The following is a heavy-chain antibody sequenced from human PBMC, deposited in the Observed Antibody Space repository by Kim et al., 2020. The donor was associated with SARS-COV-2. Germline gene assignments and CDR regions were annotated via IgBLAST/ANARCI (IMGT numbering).Heavy chain of an antibody. CDR2: IGGSTNYI. Sequence: GGSLRLSCAASGFAFGTHSMNWVRQAPGKGLEWVSSIGGSTNYIYYADSVKGRFTISRDNAKNSLYLQMSSLRAEDTAVYYCARGGYCSSTSCYFYYYALDVWGQGTTFTVSS. CDR1: GFAFGTHS. CDR3: ARGGYCSSTSCYFYYYALDV. D-gene: IGHD2-2*01. V-gene: IGHV3-21*01. J-gene: IGHJ6*02.